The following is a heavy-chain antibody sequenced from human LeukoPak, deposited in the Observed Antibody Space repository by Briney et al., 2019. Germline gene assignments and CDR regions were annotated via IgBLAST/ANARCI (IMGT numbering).Heavy chain of an antibody. CDR1: GFTFSSYG. V-gene: IGHV3-30*02. CDR2: IRYDGSNK. D-gene: IGHD6-19*01. CDR3: ARAPAGGYSSGDYFDY. J-gene: IGHJ4*02. Sequence: TGGSLRLSCAASGFTFSSYGMHWVRQAPGKGLEWVAFIRYDGSNKYYADSVKGRFTISRDNSKNTLYLQMNSLRAEDTAVYYCARAPAGGYSSGDYFDYWGQGTLVTVSS.